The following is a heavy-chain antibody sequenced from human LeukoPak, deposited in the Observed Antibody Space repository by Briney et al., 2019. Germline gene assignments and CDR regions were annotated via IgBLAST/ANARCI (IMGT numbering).Heavy chain of an antibody. V-gene: IGHV3-30-3*01. CDR2: ISYDGSNK. CDR1: GFTFSSYA. CDR3: ARDHSSSSYYFDY. J-gene: IGHJ4*01. Sequence: GGSLRLSCAASGFTFSSYAMHWVRQAPGKGLEWVAVISYDGSNKYYADSVKGRFTISRDNSKNTLYLQMNSLRADDSAIYYCARDHSSSSYYFDYWGHGTLVTVSS. D-gene: IGHD6-6*01.